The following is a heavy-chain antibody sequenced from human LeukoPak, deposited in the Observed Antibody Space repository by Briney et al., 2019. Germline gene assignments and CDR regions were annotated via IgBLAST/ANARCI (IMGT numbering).Heavy chain of an antibody. J-gene: IGHJ4*02. D-gene: IGHD3-22*01. Sequence: GGSLRLSCAASGFTVSNNYMSWVRQAPGKGLEWVSGIYSDGSIYYGDSVKGRFTISRDNSKNTLFLQMNSLRAEDTAVYYCTRDPIPYDSSGLYDYWGQGTLVTVSS. V-gene: IGHV3-53*01. CDR1: GFTVSNNY. CDR2: IYSDGSI. CDR3: TRDPIPYDSSGLYDY.